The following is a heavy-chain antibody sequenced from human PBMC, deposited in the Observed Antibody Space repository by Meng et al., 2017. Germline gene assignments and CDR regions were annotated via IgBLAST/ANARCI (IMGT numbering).Heavy chain of an antibody. CDR3: AHRPRFRWYFDY. CDR1: GFSLSTSGVG. CDR2: IYWDDDK. D-gene: IGHD3-16*02. J-gene: IGHJ4*02. Sequence: SGPTLVKPTQTLTLTCTFSGFSLSTSGVGVGWIRQPPGKALEWLALIYWDDDKRYSPSLKSRLTITKDTSKNQVVLAMTNMDPVDTATYYCAHRPRFRWYFDYWVQGTLVTSPQ. V-gene: IGHV2-5*02.